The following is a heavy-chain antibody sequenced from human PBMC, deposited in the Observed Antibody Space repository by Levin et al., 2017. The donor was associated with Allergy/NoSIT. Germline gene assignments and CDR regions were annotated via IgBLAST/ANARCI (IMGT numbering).Heavy chain of an antibody. Sequence: GGSLRLSCAASGFTFSSYEMNWVRQAPGKGLEWVSYISSSGSTIYYADSVKGRFTISRDNAKNSLYLQMNSLRAEDTAVYYCARFIAADMSSGLWGQGTLVTVSS. V-gene: IGHV3-48*03. CDR1: GFTFSSYE. CDR2: ISSSGSTI. D-gene: IGHD6-13*01. J-gene: IGHJ4*02. CDR3: ARFIAADMSSGL.